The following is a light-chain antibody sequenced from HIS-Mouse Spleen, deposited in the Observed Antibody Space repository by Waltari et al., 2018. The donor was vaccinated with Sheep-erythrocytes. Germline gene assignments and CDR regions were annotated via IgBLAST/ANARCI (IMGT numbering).Light chain of an antibody. CDR1: RSDVGSYNL. Sequence: QSALTQPASVSGSPGQSITISCTGTRSDVGSYNLGSWYQQHPRKAPKLMIYEGSKRPSGVSNRFSGSKSGNTASLTISGLQAEDEADYYCCSYAGSSTFHVVFGGGTKLTVL. CDR2: EGS. CDR3: CSYAGSSTFHVV. V-gene: IGLV2-23*03. J-gene: IGLJ2*01.